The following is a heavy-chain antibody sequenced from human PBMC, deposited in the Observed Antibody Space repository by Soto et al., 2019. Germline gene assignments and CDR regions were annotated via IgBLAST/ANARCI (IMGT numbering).Heavy chain of an antibody. CDR2: INHSGST. CDR3: AKAHYDILTGYRGIDY. Sequence: SDTLSLTCAVYGGSFSGYYWSWIRQPPGKGLEWIGEINHSGSTNYNPSLKSRVTISVDTSKNQFSLKLSSVTAADTAVYYCAKAHYDILTGYRGIDYWGQGTLVTVSS. V-gene: IGHV4-34*01. CDR1: GGSFSGYY. J-gene: IGHJ4*02. D-gene: IGHD3-9*01.